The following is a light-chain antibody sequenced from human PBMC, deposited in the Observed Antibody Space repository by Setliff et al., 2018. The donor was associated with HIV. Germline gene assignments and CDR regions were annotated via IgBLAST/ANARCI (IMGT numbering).Light chain of an antibody. Sequence: VLAQPPSVSGAPGQRVTISCTGSSSNIGAGYDVHWYQQLPGTAPKLLISGNSNRPSGVPDRFSGSKSGTSASLAITGLQAEDEADYYCQSYDSSLSGWVFGGGTQLTVL. CDR2: GNS. J-gene: IGLJ3*02. CDR1: SSNIGAGYD. CDR3: QSYDSSLSGWV. V-gene: IGLV1-40*01.